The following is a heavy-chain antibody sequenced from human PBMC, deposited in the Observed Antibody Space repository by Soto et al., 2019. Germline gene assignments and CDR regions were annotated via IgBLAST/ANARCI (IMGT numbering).Heavy chain of an antibody. J-gene: IGHJ4*02. CDR1: GFTFSSYW. CDR2: INSDGSRT. V-gene: IGHV3-74*01. D-gene: IGHD3-22*01. CDR3: ARGDGDYYDGNGYLGRH. Sequence: EVQLVESGGGIVQPGGSLRLSCAASGFTFSSYWMHWVRQAPGKGLVWVSRINSDGSRTSYADSAKGRFTISRDNAKKTVYLQMNSLRAEDTVVYYCARGDGDYYDGNGYLGRHWGQGTLVTVSS.